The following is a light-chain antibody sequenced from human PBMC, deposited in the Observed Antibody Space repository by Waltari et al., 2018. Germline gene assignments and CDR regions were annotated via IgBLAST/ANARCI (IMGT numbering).Light chain of an antibody. CDR3: CSYAGSYTWV. CDR2: DVN. V-gene: IGLV2-11*01. Sequence: QSALTQPRSVSGSPGQSVTISCTGTSSDVGGYDFVSWYQQHPGKAPKVMISDVNKRPSGVPARFSGSKSGNTASLTVSGLQAEDEADYYCCSYAGSYTWVLGGGTQLTVL. CDR1: SSDVGGYDF. J-gene: IGLJ3*02.